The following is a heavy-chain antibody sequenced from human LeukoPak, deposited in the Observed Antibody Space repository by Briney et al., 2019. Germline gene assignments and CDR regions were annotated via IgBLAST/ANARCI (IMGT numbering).Heavy chain of an antibody. J-gene: IGHJ4*02. V-gene: IGHV3-21*04. CDR2: ISSGSGYI. CDR3: AKEDPAGGDSYYFDY. Sequence: AGGSLRLSCAASGFTFTSYAMNWVRQAPGKGLEWVSSISSGSGYIYYADSVKGRFTISRDNAKNSLYLQMNSLRAEDTAVYYCAKEDPAGGDSYYFDYWGQGTLVTVSS. D-gene: IGHD2-21*02. CDR1: GFTFTSYA.